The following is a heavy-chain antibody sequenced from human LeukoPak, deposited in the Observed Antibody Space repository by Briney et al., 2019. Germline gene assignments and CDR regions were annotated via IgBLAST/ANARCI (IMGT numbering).Heavy chain of an antibody. J-gene: IGHJ1*01. Sequence: ASVKVSCKASGGTFSSYAISWVRQAPGQGLEWMGGIIPIFGTANYAQKFQGRVTITADESTSTAYMELSSLRSEDTAVYYCARGPVPAAISEESYFQHWGQGTLVTVSS. CDR2: IIPIFGTA. CDR1: GGTFSSYA. V-gene: IGHV1-69*13. CDR3: ARGPVPAAISEESYFQH. D-gene: IGHD2-2*02.